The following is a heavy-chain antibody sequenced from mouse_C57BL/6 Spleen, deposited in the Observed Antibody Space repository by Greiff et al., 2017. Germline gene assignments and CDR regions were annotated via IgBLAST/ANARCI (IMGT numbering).Heavy chain of an antibody. CDR1: GYTFTTYP. V-gene: IGHV1-47*01. CDR3: ARSYGSRYYFDY. Sequence: QVQLKESGAELVKPGASVKMSCKASGYTFTTYPIEWMKQNHGKSLEWIGNFHPYNDDTKYNEKFKGKATLTVEKSSSTVYLELSRLTSDDSAVYYCARSYGSRYYFDYWGQGTTLTVSS. CDR2: FHPYNDDT. D-gene: IGHD1-1*01. J-gene: IGHJ2*01.